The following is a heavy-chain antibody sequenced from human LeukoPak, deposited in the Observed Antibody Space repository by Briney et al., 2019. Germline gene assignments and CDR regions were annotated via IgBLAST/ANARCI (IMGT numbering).Heavy chain of an antibody. V-gene: IGHV3-21*01. CDR3: ARPTTVTTISADAFDI. CDR1: GFTFSDYT. D-gene: IGHD4-17*01. CDR2: ISSGGTYK. Sequence: PGGSLRLSCAAFGFTFSDYTMNWVRQAPGKGLEWVSSISSGGTYKYYADSVKGRFTISRDNAQNSLYLQMNSLRVEDSSVYYCARPTTVTTISADAFDIWGQGTMATVSS. J-gene: IGHJ3*02.